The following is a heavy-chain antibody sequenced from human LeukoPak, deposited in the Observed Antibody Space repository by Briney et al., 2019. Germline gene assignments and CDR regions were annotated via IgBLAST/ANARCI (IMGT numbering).Heavy chain of an antibody. J-gene: IGHJ4*02. Sequence: GGSLRLSCAASGFIFSAYAMSWVRQASGQGLEWVSVIGTGGETHYADSVRGRFTISRSNFKNTLYLQMNSLRAEDTAVYYCAKRVTVTTKYFDSWGQGTLVTVSS. CDR1: GFIFSAYA. D-gene: IGHD4-17*01. V-gene: IGHV3-23*01. CDR3: AKRVTVTTKYFDS. CDR2: IGTGGET.